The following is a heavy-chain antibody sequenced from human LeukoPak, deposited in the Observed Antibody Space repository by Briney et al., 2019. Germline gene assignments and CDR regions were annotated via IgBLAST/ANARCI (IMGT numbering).Heavy chain of an antibody. CDR1: GGSISSGDYY. CDR3: ARGVTMVRGHRGFDY. V-gene: IGHV4-30-4*08. Sequence: PSETLSLTCTVSGGSISSGDYYWSWIRQPPGKGLEWIGYIYYSGSTYYNPSLKSRVTISVDTSKNQFSLKLSSVTAADTAVYYCARGVTMVRGHRGFDYWGQGTLVTVSS. J-gene: IGHJ4*02. CDR2: IYYSGST. D-gene: IGHD3-10*01.